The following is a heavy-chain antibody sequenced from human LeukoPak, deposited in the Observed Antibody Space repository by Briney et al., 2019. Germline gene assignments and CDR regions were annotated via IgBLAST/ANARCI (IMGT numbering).Heavy chain of an antibody. V-gene: IGHV1-46*01. Sequence: AASVKVSCKAFGYTFSDYFIHWVRQAPGQGLEWMGMIYPRDGSTSYAQKFQGRVTVTRDTSTSTVHMELSGLRSEDTAVYYCARDQEGFDYWGQGTLVTVSS. CDR2: IYPRDGST. J-gene: IGHJ4*02. CDR3: ARDQEGFDY. CDR1: GYTFSDYF.